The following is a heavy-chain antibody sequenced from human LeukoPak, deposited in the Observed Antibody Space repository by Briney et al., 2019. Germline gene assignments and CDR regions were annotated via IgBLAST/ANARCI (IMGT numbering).Heavy chain of an antibody. V-gene: IGHV4-61*02. CDR3: ARGERWLQSSDY. CDR2: IYTSGST. J-gene: IGHJ4*02. CDR1: GGSISSGSYY. Sequence: SETLSVTCTVSGGSISSGSYYWSWIRQPAGKGLEWIGRIYTSGSTNYNPSLKSRLTISVDTSKNQFSLKLSSVTAADTAVYYCARGERWLQSSDYWGQGTLVTVSS. D-gene: IGHD5-24*01.